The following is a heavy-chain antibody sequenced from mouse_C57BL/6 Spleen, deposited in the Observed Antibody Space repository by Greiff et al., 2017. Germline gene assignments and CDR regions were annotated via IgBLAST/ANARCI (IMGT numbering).Heavy chain of an antibody. CDR1: GYAFTNYL. Sequence: QVQLKESGAELVRPGTSVKVSCKASGYAFTNYLIEWVKQRPGQGLEWIGVINPGSGGTNYNEKFKGKATLTADKSSSTAYMQLSSLTSEDSAVYFCARGSPYYFDYWGQGTTRTVSS. D-gene: IGHD1-1*02. V-gene: IGHV1-54*01. J-gene: IGHJ2*01. CDR2: INPGSGGT. CDR3: ARGSPYYFDY.